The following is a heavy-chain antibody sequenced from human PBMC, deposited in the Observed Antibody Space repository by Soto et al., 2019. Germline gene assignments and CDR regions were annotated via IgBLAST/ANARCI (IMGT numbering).Heavy chain of an antibody. CDR2: ISYDGSNK. V-gene: IGHV3-30*18. J-gene: IGHJ4*02. D-gene: IGHD1-26*01. Sequence: GGSLRLSCAASGFTFSSYGMHWVRQAPGKGLEWVAVISYDGSNKYYADSGKGRFTISRDNSKNTLYLQMNSLRAEDTAVYYCAKDNSVNLLYYFDYWGQGTLVTVSS. CDR3: AKDNSVNLLYYFDY. CDR1: GFTFSSYG.